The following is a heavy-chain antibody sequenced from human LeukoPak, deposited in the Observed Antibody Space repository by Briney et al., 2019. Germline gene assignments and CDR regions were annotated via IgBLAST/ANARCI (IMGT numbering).Heavy chain of an antibody. CDR3: AKVPGYSSSWPFDY. J-gene: IGHJ4*02. CDR1: GFTFSGYG. D-gene: IGHD6-13*01. Sequence: PGGSLRLSCAASGFTFSGYGMSWVRQAPGKGLEWVSAISGSGGSTYYADSVKGRFTISRDNSKNTLYLQMNSLRAEDTAVYYCAKVPGYSSSWPFDYWGQGTLVTVSS. V-gene: IGHV3-23*01. CDR2: ISGSGGST.